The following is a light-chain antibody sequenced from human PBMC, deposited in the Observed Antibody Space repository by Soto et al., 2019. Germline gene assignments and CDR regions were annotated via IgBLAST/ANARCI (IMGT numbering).Light chain of an antibody. V-gene: IGKV3-20*01. CDR2: RAF. J-gene: IGKJ1*01. Sequence: ETVMNQCPATLHLSPGERSTLSCMASLSVSSDLAWYRQKPGQAPRLLIYRAFTRATGIPARFSGSGSGADFTLTISRLEPEDFAVYYCQQYGSSFWTFGQGTKVDIK. CDR3: QQYGSSFWT. CDR1: LSVSSD.